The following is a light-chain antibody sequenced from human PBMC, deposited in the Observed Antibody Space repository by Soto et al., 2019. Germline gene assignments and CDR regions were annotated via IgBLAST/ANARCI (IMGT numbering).Light chain of an antibody. V-gene: IGKV1-5*01. J-gene: IGKJ1*01. CDR3: QQYTNTNNPWM. Sequence: DIQVTQSPPTLSASVGDRVTITCRASQTISTWMAWYQKKPGKAPKLLVYDASTLQSGVASRFSGSGSGTEFTLIISGLQPDDSATYYCQQYTNTNNPWMFGQGTKVEI. CDR2: DAS. CDR1: QTISTW.